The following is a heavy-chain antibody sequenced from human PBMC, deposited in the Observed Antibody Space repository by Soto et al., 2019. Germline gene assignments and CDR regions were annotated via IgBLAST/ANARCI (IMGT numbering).Heavy chain of an antibody. CDR2: IYYGGSA. CDR1: GGSISTYY. Sequence: QVQLQESGPGLVKPSETLSLTCTVSGGSISTYYWNWIRQPPGKGREWIGYIYYGGSANYNPSLKSRVPISVDTSKKQSSLKLSSVTAADTAVYYCARGGHCTNGVCSALDYWGQGTLVTVSS. V-gene: IGHV4-59*08. D-gene: IGHD2-8*01. CDR3: ARGGHCTNGVCSALDY. J-gene: IGHJ4*02.